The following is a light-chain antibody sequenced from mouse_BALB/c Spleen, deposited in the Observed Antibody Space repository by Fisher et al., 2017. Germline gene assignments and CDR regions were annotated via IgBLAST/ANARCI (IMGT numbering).Light chain of an antibody. Sequence: IVITQTTAIMSASPGEKVTMTCSASSSVSYMYWYQQKPGSSPRLLIYDTSNLASGVPARFSGSGSGTSYSLTISSVEAEDAATYYCQQYSGYPLTLGAGTKLELK. V-gene: IGKV4-55*01. CDR3: QQYSGYPLT. J-gene: IGKJ5*01. CDR2: DTS. CDR1: SSVSY.